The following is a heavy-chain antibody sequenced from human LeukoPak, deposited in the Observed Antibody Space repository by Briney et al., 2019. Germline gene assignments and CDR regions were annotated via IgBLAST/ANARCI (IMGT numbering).Heavy chain of an antibody. V-gene: IGHV3-7*05. D-gene: IGHD6-19*01. CDR2: IKQDGSEK. CDR3: ARIPKGSGWTFDY. CDR1: GXTFSSYW. J-gene: IGHJ4*02. Sequence: GGSLRLSCAASGXTFSSYWMGWVRQAPGKGLEWVANIKQDGSEKYYVDSVKGRFTISRDNAKNSLYLQMNSLRAEDTAVYYCARIPKGSGWTFDYWGQGTLVTVSS.